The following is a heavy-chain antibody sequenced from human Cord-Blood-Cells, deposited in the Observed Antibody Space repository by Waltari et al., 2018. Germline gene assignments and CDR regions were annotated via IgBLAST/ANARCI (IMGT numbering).Heavy chain of an antibody. J-gene: IGHJ4*02. CDR1: GYSISSGYY. CDR3: ARDRARYSEQQLVDY. CDR2: IYHSGGT. Sequence: QVQLQESGPGLVKPSETLSLTCAVSGYSISSGYYWGWIRQPPGKGLEWIGSIYHSGGTYYNPSLKSRVTISVDTSKNQFSLKLSSVTAADTAVYYCARDRARYSEQQLVDYWGQGTLVTVSS. D-gene: IGHD6-13*01. V-gene: IGHV4-38-2*02.